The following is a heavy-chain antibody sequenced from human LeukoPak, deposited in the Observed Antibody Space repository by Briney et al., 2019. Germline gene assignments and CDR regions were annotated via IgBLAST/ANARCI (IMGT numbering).Heavy chain of an antibody. CDR2: ISGSGDRT. J-gene: IGHJ4*02. CDR1: GFTFSSYS. D-gene: IGHD4-17*01. Sequence: GGSLRLSCAASGFTFSSYSMSWVRQAPGKGLEWVSGISGSGDRTYYADAVKGRFTISRDNSKNSLYLQMNSLRAEDTAVYYCARTGMTTVTMWAYWGQGTLVTVPS. CDR3: ARTGMTTVTMWAY. V-gene: IGHV3-23*01.